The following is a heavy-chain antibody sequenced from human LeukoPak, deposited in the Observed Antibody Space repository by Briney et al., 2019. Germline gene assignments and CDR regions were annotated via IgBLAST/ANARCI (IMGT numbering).Heavy chain of an antibody. D-gene: IGHD6-6*01. J-gene: IGHJ4*02. CDR3: AILYGSSLGPYYFDY. CDR1: GGTFSSYA. CDR2: IISIFGTA. V-gene: IGHV1-69*05. Sequence: GASVKVSCKASGGTFSSYAISWVRQAPGQGLEWMGGIISIFGTANYAQKFQGRVTITTDESTSTAYMELSSLRSEDTAVYYCAILYGSSLGPYYFDYWGQGTLVTVSS.